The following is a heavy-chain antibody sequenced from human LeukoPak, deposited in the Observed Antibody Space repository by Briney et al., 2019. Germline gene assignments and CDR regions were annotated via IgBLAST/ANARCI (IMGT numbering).Heavy chain of an antibody. CDR1: GYTFTSYA. CDR3: ARDIIAAAGRPPGY. CDR2: INAGNGNT. V-gene: IGHV1-3*01. D-gene: IGHD6-13*01. J-gene: IGHJ4*02. Sequence: GASVKVSCKASGYTFTSYAMHWVRQAPGQRLEWMGWINAGNGNTKYSQKFQGRVTITRDTSASTAYTELSSLRSEDTAIYYCARDIIAAAGRPPGYWGQGTLVTVSS.